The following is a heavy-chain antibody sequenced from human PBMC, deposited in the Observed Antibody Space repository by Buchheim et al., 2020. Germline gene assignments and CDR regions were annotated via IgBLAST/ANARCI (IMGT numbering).Heavy chain of an antibody. Sequence: QVQLQESGPGLVKPSETLSLTCYVSGGSVNSGSYYWSWIRQPPGKGLEWIGYIYYSGYTNYNPSLKSRVTMSLETSKNQFSLKLNSVSAADTAVYYCARWLEGFDYWGQGTL. J-gene: IGHJ4*02. CDR2: IYYSGYT. CDR3: ARWLEGFDY. CDR1: GGSVNSGSYY. D-gene: IGHD6-19*01. V-gene: IGHV4-61*01.